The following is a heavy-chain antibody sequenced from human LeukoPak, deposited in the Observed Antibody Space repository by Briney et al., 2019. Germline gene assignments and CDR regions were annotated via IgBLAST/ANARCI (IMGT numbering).Heavy chain of an antibody. D-gene: IGHD3-22*01. J-gene: IGHJ4*02. CDR3: AKSEYYYDSSGYSNFDY. CDR1: GFTFSSYG. V-gene: IGHV3-23*01. CDR2: ISGSGGST. Sequence: GGSLRLSCAASGFTFSSYGMHWVRQAPGKGLEWVSAISGSGGSTYYADSVKGRFTISRDNSKNTLYLQMNSLRAEDTAVYYCAKSEYYYDSSGYSNFDYWGQGTLVTVSS.